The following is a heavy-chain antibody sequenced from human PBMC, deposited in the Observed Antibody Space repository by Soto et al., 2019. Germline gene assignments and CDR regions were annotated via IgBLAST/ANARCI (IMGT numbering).Heavy chain of an antibody. J-gene: IGHJ6*02. CDR2: INPSGGST. CDR1: GYSFTSYY. Sequence: ASVKVSCKASGYSFTSYYMHWVRQAPGQGLEWMGIINPSGGSTSYAQKFQGRVTMTRDTSTSTVYMELSSLRSEDTAVYYCARALYYDILTGYYSPSYYYYGMDVWGQGTTVTVSS. D-gene: IGHD3-9*01. CDR3: ARALYYDILTGYYSPSYYYYGMDV. V-gene: IGHV1-46*01.